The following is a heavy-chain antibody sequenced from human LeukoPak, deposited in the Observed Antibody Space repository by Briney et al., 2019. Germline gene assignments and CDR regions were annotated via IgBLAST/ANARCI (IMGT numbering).Heavy chain of an antibody. V-gene: IGHV3-7*01. J-gene: IGHJ3*01. CDR1: GFTFNTYW. CDR2: LDQGGSTK. Sequence: GGSLRLSCAASGFTFNTYWMIWDRQAPGNGLEWVANLDQGGSTKYYVDSLKGRFTISRDNAKNSLYLQMNSLRAEDTAVYYCVRDKGGRSGAIYYDAFDVWGQGTMVTVSS. CDR3: VRDKGGRSGAIYYDAFDV. D-gene: IGHD1-26*01.